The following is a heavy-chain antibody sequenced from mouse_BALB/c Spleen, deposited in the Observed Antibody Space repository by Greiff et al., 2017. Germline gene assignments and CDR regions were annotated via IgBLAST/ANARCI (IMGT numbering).Heavy chain of an antibody. CDR1: GYNFTSYW. Sequence: VQLQQPGAELVKPGTSVKLSCKASGYNFTSYWINWVKLRPGQGLEWIGDIYPGSGSTNYNEKFKSKATLTVDTSSSTAYMQLSSLASEDSALYYCARGRYDAMDYWGQGTSVTVSS. CDR2: IYPGSGST. J-gene: IGHJ4*01. CDR3: ARGRYDAMDY. V-gene: IGHV1-55*01. D-gene: IGHD2-14*01.